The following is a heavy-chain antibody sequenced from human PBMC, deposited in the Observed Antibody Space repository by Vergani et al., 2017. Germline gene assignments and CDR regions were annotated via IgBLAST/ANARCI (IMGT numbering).Heavy chain of an antibody. CDR3: TRDMDV. Sequence: EVQLVESGGGLVQPGGSLRLSCAASGFTFSTYWMSWVRQAPGQGLEWVANIKQDGSGIYYVDSVKGRFTISRDNVKNSLYLQMNSLRAEDTAVYYCTRDMDVWGQGTTVTVSS. CDR2: IKQDGSGI. CDR1: GFTFSTYW. J-gene: IGHJ6*02. V-gene: IGHV3-7*03.